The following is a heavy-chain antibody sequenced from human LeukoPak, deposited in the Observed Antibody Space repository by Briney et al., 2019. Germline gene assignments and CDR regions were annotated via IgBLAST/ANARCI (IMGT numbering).Heavy chain of an antibody. J-gene: IGHJ4*02. CDR2: ISYDGGSK. D-gene: IGHD2-2*01. CDR1: GFTFSRYA. CDR3: ARVWVVPAAMVFDY. Sequence: QPGGSLRLSCAASGFTFSRYAMHWVRQAPGKGLDWVAVISYDGGSKYYADSVKGRFTISRDNSKNTLYLQMTSLRTEDTAVYYCARVWVVPAAMVFDYWGQGTLVTVSS. V-gene: IGHV3-30-3*01.